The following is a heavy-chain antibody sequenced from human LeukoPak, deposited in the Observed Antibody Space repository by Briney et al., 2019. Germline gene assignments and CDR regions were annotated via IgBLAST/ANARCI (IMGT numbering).Heavy chain of an antibody. J-gene: IGHJ4*02. Sequence: SVKVSCKASGGTFSSYTISWVRQAPGQGLEWMGWIIPILGIANYAQKFQGRVTITADKSTSTAYMELSSLRSEDTAVYYCARGELELRFDYWGQGTLVTVSS. CDR2: IIPILGIA. D-gene: IGHD1-7*01. CDR3: ARGELELRFDY. CDR1: GGTFSSYT. V-gene: IGHV1-69*10.